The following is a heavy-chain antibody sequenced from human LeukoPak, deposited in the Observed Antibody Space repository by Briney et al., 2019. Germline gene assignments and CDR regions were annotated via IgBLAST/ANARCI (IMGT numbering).Heavy chain of an antibody. CDR2: ISSSSSYI. D-gene: IGHD6-6*01. J-gene: IGHJ4*02. CDR3: AREDIAARPVSEY. Sequence: SGGSLRLSCAASGFTFSSYSMNWVRQAPGKGLEWVSSISSSSSYIYYADSVKGRFTISRDNAKNSLYLQMNSLRAEDTAVYYCAREDIAARPVSEYWGQGTLVTVSS. V-gene: IGHV3-21*01. CDR1: GFTFSSYS.